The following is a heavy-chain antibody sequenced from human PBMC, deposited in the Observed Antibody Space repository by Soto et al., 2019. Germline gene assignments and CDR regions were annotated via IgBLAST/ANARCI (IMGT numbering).Heavy chain of an antibody. CDR2: IYHTGTT. Sequence: SETLSLTCAVSGDSISSGYHWAWIRQPPGKGLEWIACIYHTGTTYYNPSLKSRVTISVDTSKNQFSLRLSSVTAADSAVYYCARSIATPGTNIDLLGQGTLVTVSS. D-gene: IGHD6-13*01. V-gene: IGHV4-38-2*01. CDR3: ARSIATPGTNIDL. J-gene: IGHJ5*02. CDR1: GDSISSGYH.